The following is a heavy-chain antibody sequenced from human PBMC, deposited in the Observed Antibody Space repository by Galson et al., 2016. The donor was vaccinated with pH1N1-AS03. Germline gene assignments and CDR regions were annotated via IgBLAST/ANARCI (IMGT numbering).Heavy chain of an antibody. D-gene: IGHD4-23*01. CDR2: INEDGSTT. CDR1: GFTFSRYW. V-gene: IGHV3-74*01. CDR3: ARDVGGPDDY. J-gene: IGHJ4*02. Sequence: SLRLSCAASGFTFSRYWMHWVRQAPGKGLVWVSHINEDGSTTRYADSVKGRFTISRGNSESTLYLQMNSLGDDDTAVYYCARDVGGPDDYWGQGTLVTVSS.